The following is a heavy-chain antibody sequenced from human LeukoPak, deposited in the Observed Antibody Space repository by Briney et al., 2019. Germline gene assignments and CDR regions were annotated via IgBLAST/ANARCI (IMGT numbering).Heavy chain of an antibody. CDR2: ISGSGGST. Sequence: PGGSLRLSCAASGFTFSSYAMSTVRQAPGKGLEWVSAISGSGGSTYYADSVKGRFTISRDNSKNTLYLQMNSLRAEDTAVYYCAKDLGYCSSTSCPGAFDIWGQGTMVTVSS. J-gene: IGHJ3*02. CDR1: GFTFSSYA. D-gene: IGHD2-2*01. CDR3: AKDLGYCSSTSCPGAFDI. V-gene: IGHV3-23*01.